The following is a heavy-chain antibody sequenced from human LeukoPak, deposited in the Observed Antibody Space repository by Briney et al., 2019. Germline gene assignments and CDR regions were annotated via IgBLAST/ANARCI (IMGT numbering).Heavy chain of an antibody. J-gene: IGHJ4*02. CDR2: INPSGGST. CDR1: GHTFTTYY. Sequence: GASVKVSCKASGHTFTTYYMHWVRQAPGQGLEWMGIINPSGGSTSYAQKFQDRVTMTRDTSTSTVYMELSSLRSEDTAVYYCARDFGIAAAETYFDYWGQGTLVTVSS. CDR3: ARDFGIAAAETYFDY. D-gene: IGHD6-13*01. V-gene: IGHV1-46*01.